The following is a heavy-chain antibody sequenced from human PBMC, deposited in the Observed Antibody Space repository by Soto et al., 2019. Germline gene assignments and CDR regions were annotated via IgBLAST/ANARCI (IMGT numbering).Heavy chain of an antibody. J-gene: IGHJ4*02. V-gene: IGHV3-30*18. CDR3: AKATYGYAYVDF. CDR2: ISNDGVNE. D-gene: IGHD2-15*01. CDR1: GFIFRSYG. Sequence: QVQLVEAGGGVVQPGRPLRLACTASGFIFRSYGMHWVRQAPGKGLEWVAFISNDGVNEYYVDSVKVRFTISRDNSRNTLYLQMNSLRADDTALYSCAKATYGYAYVDFWGQGTRVTVSS.